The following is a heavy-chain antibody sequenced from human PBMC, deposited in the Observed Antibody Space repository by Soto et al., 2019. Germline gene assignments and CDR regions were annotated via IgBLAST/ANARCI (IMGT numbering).Heavy chain of an antibody. V-gene: IGHV4-59*01. CDR3: ARDLDDSSAGWFDP. Sequence: QVQLQESGPGLVKPSETLSLTCTDSGGSISSYYWSWIRQPPGKGLEWIGYIYYSGSTNYNPSLKSRVTISVDTSKNQFSLKLSSVTAADTAVYYCARDLDDSSAGWFDPWGQGTLVTVSS. CDR2: IYYSGST. CDR1: GGSISSYY. D-gene: IGHD3-22*01. J-gene: IGHJ5*02.